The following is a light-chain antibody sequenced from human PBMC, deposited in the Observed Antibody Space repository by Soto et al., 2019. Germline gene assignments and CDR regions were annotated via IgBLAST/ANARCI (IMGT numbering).Light chain of an antibody. CDR2: GNN. CDR3: QAYDSSLRGWV. V-gene: IGLV1-40*01. CDR1: SSNIGAGYD. Sequence: QPVLTQPPSVSGAPGQRVTISCTGSSSNIGAGYDVHWYQQLPGTAPKLLIYGNNNRPSGVPDRFSGSKSGTSASLAITGLQAEDEADHYCQAYDSSLRGWVFGGGTKLTVL. J-gene: IGLJ3*02.